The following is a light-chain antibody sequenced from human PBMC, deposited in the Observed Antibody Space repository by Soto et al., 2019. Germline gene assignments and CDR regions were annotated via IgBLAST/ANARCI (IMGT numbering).Light chain of an antibody. CDR3: CSYAGSPDV. Sequence: QSALTQPRSVSGSPGQSVTISCTGTSSDVGGYNHVSWYQQHPGKAPKLIISDVNRRPSGVPDRFSGSKSGNTASLTISGLQAEDEADYYCCSYAGSPDVFGTGTKVTVL. CDR1: SSDVGGYNH. J-gene: IGLJ1*01. CDR2: DVN. V-gene: IGLV2-11*01.